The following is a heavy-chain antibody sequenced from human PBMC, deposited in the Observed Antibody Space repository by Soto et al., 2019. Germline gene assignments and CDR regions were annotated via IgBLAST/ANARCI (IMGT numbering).Heavy chain of an antibody. J-gene: IGHJ4*02. Sequence: GGSLRLSCAASGFTFSTYWMTWARQVPGKGLEWVANIKQDGSEKYYVGSVKGRFTISRDNAKNTLYLQMNGLRAEDTAVYYCAKDRLVGNFDYWGQGTQVTVSS. D-gene: IGHD6-6*01. CDR2: IKQDGSEK. CDR1: GFTFSTYW. V-gene: IGHV3-7*03. CDR3: AKDRLVGNFDY.